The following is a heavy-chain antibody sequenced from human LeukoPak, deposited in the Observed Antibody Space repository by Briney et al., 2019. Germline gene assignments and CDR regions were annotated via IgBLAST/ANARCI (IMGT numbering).Heavy chain of an antibody. J-gene: IGHJ3*02. Sequence: SETLSLTCTVSGCSISSGSYYWSWIRQPAGKGLEWIGRIYTSGSTNYNPSLKSRVTISVDTSKNQFSLKLSSVTAADTAVYYCARDGYYYDSSGYYYLRDAFDIWGQGTMVTVSS. CDR2: IYTSGST. V-gene: IGHV4-61*02. CDR1: GCSISSGSYY. D-gene: IGHD3-22*01. CDR3: ARDGYYYDSSGYYYLRDAFDI.